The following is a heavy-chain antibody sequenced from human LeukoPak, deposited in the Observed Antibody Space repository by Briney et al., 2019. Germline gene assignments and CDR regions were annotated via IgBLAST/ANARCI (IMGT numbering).Heavy chain of an antibody. CDR1: GFTFSSYW. V-gene: IGHV3-23*01. CDR3: AKRIDIAVVPEAATHQAFDV. CDR2: VSPGGVSP. J-gene: IGHJ3*01. D-gene: IGHD2-2*01. Sequence: AGGSLRLSCAASGFTFSSYWMSWVRQAPGKGLEWVSSVSPGGVSPNHADSVKGRFTVSRDDSLNTLYLQMNSLRVDDTAVYYCAKRIDIAVVPEAATHQAFDVWGQGTMVTVSS.